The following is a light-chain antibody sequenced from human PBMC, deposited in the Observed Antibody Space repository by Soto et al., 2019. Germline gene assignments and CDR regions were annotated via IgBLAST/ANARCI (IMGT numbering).Light chain of an antibody. V-gene: IGLV2-23*02. J-gene: IGLJ1*01. CDR1: SSDVGSYNL. CDR3: CSYAGSSTSLYV. CDR2: EVS. Sequence: QSVLTQPASVSGSPGQSITISCTGTSSDVGSYNLVSLYQQHPGKAPKLMIYEVSKRPSGVSNRFSGSKSGNTASLTISGLQAEDEADYYCCSYAGSSTSLYVFGTGTKLTVL.